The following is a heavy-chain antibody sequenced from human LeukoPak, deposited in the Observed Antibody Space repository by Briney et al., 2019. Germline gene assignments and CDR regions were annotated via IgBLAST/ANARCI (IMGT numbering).Heavy chain of an antibody. J-gene: IGHJ6*03. CDR2: INWNGGST. D-gene: IGHD6-6*01. CDR3: ARDKQLVRGYYYYYMDV. CDR1: GFTFDDYG. V-gene: IGHV3-20*04. Sequence: PGGSLRLSCAACGFTFDDYGMSWVRQAPGKGLEWVSGINWNGGSTGYADSVKGRFTISRDNAKNSLYLQMNNLKAEDTALYYCARDKQLVRGYYYYYMDVWGKGTTVTVSS.